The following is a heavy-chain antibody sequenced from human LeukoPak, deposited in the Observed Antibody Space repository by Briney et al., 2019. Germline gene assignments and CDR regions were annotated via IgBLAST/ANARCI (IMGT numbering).Heavy chain of an antibody. CDR1: GFTFDDYA. D-gene: IGHD6-13*01. J-gene: IGHJ4*02. CDR2: VSWNSGSV. Sequence: GGSLRLSCAASGFTFDDYALHWVRQAPGKGLEWVSGVSWNSGSVDYADSVKGRFTISRDNAETSLFLRMNSLRPEDTALYYCAKDIGSTWTGGFDYWGQGTLVTVSS. CDR3: AKDIGSTWTGGFDY. V-gene: IGHV3-9*01.